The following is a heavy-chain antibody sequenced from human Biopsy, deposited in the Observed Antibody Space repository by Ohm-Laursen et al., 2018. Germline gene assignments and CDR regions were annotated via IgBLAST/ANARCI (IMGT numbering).Heavy chain of an antibody. CDR2: NIPILGTG. D-gene: IGHD3-9*01. J-gene: IGHJ1*01. CDR3: ATKLTGYFHH. V-gene: IGHV1-69*06. CDR1: GGTFINYG. Sequence: ASSVKVSCKTPGGTFINYGVNWVRQAPGQGLEWLGGNIPILGTGNYAQKFQDRVTVAADTSTSTATMELRSLRSDDTAVYYCATKLTGYFHHWGQGTLVIVSS.